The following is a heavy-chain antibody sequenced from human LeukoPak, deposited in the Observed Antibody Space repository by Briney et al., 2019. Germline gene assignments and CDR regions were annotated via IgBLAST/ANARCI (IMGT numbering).Heavy chain of an antibody. Sequence: GESLKISCKGSGYSFTNYWIGWVRQMPGKGLEWMGIIYPGDSDTRYSPSFQGQVTISADKSFSTAYLQWSSLKASDTAMYYCARQSSSSSTPSDYWGQGTLVTVSS. V-gene: IGHV5-51*01. J-gene: IGHJ4*02. D-gene: IGHD6-6*01. CDR3: ARQSSSSSTPSDY. CDR2: IYPGDSDT. CDR1: GYSFTNYW.